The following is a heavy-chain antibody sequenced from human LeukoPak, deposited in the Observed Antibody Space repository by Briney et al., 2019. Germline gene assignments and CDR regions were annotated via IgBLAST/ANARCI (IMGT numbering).Heavy chain of an antibody. Sequence: PGRSLRLSCAASGFTFSSYAMHWVRQAPGKGLEWVAVISYDGSNKYYADSVKGRFTISRDNSKNTLYLQMNSLRAEDTAVYYCARGGRAYCGGDCYPASYWGQGTLVTVSS. CDR2: ISYDGSNK. CDR3: ARGGRAYCGGDCYPASY. V-gene: IGHV3-30-3*01. J-gene: IGHJ4*02. D-gene: IGHD2-21*02. CDR1: GFTFSSYA.